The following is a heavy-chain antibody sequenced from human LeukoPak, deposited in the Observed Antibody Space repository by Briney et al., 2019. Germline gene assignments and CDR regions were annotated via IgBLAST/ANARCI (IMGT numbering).Heavy chain of an antibody. V-gene: IGHV3-23*01. CDR3: AKGLAVAGYFDY. Sequence: GGTLRLSCAASGFTFSSYGMSWVRQAPGKGLEWVSAISGSGGSTYYADSVKGRFTISRDNSKNTLYLQMNSLRAEDTAVYYCAKGLAVAGYFDYWGQGTLVTVSS. CDR1: GFTFSSYG. CDR2: ISGSGGST. J-gene: IGHJ4*02. D-gene: IGHD6-19*01.